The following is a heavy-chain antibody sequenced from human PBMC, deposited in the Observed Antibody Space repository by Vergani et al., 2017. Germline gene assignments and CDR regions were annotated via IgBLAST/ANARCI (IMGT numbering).Heavy chain of an antibody. CDR2: IYYSGST. Sequence: QVQLQESGPGLVKPSETLSLTCTVSGGSISSYYWSWIRQPPGKGLEWIGYIYYSGSTNYNHSLKSRVTISVDTSKNQFSLKLSSVTAADTAVYYCARVAEAYGDYEYYLDYWGQGTLVTVSS. V-gene: IGHV4-59*01. J-gene: IGHJ4*02. CDR1: GGSISSYY. CDR3: ARVAEAYGDYEYYLDY. D-gene: IGHD4-17*01.